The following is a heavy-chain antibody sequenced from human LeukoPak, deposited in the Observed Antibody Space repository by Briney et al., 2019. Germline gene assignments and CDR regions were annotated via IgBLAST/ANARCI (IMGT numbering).Heavy chain of an antibody. CDR1: GFTFSSYE. J-gene: IGHJ3*01. V-gene: IGHV3-48*03. D-gene: IGHD3-16*01. Sequence: GGSLRLSCAASGFTFSSYEMNWVRQAPGKGLEWVSYISSSGSTIYYAHSVKGRFTISRDNAKNTLYLQMSSLRAEDTAVYYCARDFLHLGGWGQGTMVAVSS. CDR3: ARDFLHLGG. CDR2: ISSSGSTI.